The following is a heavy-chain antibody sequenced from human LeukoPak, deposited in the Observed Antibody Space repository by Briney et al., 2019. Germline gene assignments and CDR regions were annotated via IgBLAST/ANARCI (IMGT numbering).Heavy chain of an antibody. D-gene: IGHD3-10*01. J-gene: IGHJ4*02. CDR1: KFTFSNYA. CDR3: ARRFGEGEFDY. CDR2: IDGDGGST. Sequence: GGSLRLSYAASKFTFSNYAMSWVRQAPGKGLEWVSFIDGDGGSTYYADSVKGRFTISRDNSKNTLYLQMNSLRAEDTAVYYCARRFGEGEFDYWGQGTLVTVSS. V-gene: IGHV3-23*01.